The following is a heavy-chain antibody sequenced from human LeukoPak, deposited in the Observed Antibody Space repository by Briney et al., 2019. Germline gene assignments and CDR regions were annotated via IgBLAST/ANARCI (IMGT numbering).Heavy chain of an antibody. CDR3: ARELQLLFFDY. J-gene: IGHJ4*02. CDR2: IYYSGST. Sequence: SETLSLTGTVSGGSISSGDYYWSWIRHPPGKGLEWIGYIYYSGSTYYNPSLKSRVTISVDTSKNQFSLKLSSVTAADTAVYYCARELQLLFFDYWGQGTLVTVSS. D-gene: IGHD2-2*01. V-gene: IGHV4-30-4*01. CDR1: GGSISSGDYY.